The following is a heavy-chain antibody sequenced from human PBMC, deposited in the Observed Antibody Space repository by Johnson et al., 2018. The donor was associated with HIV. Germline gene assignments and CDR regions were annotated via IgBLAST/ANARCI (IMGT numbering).Heavy chain of an antibody. CDR3: ASVLHFLEGTYGVDGFES. CDR2: ISWNSGSI. D-gene: IGHD3-3*01. Sequence: VQLVESGGGLVQPGRSLRLSCAASGFKFDDYAMHWVRQVPGKGLEWVAGISWNSGSIGYAGSVKGRFTISRDNAKNSLYLQMNSLRAEDAALYYCASVLHFLEGTYGVDGFESWGQGTMVTVSS. J-gene: IGHJ3*02. V-gene: IGHV3-9*01. CDR1: GFKFDDYA.